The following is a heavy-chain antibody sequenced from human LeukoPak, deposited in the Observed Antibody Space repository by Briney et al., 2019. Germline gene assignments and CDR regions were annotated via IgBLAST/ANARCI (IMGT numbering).Heavy chain of an antibody. CDR1: GFTFSSYS. CDR3: ARDPRDIVVVPAALTGVTWFDP. J-gene: IGHJ5*02. Sequence: PGGSLRLSCAASGFTFSSYSMNWVRQAPGKGLEWVAVISYDGSNKYYADSVKGRFTISRDNSKNTLYLQMNSLRAEDTAVYYCARDPRDIVVVPAALTGVTWFDPWGQGTLVTVSS. V-gene: IGHV3-30*03. CDR2: ISYDGSNK. D-gene: IGHD2-2*01.